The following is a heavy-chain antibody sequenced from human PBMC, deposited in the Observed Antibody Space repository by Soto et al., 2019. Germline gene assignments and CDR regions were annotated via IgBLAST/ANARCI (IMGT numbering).Heavy chain of an antibody. CDR1: GFTFSSYA. CDR2: ISYDGSNK. J-gene: IGHJ6*02. V-gene: IGHV3-30-3*01. Sequence: GGSLRLSCAASGFTFSSYAMHWVRQAPGKGLEWVAVISYDGSNKYYADSVKGRFTISRDNSKNTLYLQMNSLRAEDTAVYYCAREPYSSSSGHYYYYYGMDVWGQGTTVTVSS. D-gene: IGHD6-6*01. CDR3: AREPYSSSSGHYYYYYGMDV.